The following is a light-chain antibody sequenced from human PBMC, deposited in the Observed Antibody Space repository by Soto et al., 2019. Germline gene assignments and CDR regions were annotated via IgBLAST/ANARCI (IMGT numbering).Light chain of an antibody. V-gene: IGLV2-23*02. CDR1: SSDVGSYNL. Sequence: SVSGSPGQSITISCTGTSSDVGSYNLVSWYQQHPGKAPKLMIYEVSKRPSGVSNRFSGSKSGNTASLTISGLQAEDEADYYCCSYAGSSTLVFGGGTKVTVL. CDR3: CSYAGSSTLV. CDR2: EVS. J-gene: IGLJ2*01.